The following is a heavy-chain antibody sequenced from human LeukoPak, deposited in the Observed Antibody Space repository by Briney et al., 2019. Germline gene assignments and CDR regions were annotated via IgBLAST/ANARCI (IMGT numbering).Heavy chain of an antibody. J-gene: IGHJ4*02. V-gene: IGHV3-23*01. CDR3: AKVPAKYGGKVQLDY. D-gene: IGHD4-23*01. CDR2: ISGSGGST. Sequence: GGSLRLSRAASGFTFSSYAMSWVRQAPGKGLEWVSAISGSGGSTYYADSVKGRFTISRDNSKNTLYLQMNSLRAEDTAVYYYAKVPAKYGGKVQLDYWGQGTLVTVSS. CDR1: GFTFSSYA.